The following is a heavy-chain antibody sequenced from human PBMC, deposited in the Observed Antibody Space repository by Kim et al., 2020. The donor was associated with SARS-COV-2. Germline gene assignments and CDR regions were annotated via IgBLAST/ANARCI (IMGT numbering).Heavy chain of an antibody. CDR1: GGSSSIYY. J-gene: IGHJ6*01. V-gene: IGHV4-34*01. D-gene: IGHD2-2*02. Sequence: SETLSLTCANNGGSSSIYYWSWIRQPPGKGLEWIGEINHSGSTNYNPSLKSRVTMSLDTSKNQFSLKLNSVTAADTAMYFCARRYCSTTSCYTYYGMDV. CDR2: INHSGST. CDR3: ARRYCSTTSCYTYYGMDV.